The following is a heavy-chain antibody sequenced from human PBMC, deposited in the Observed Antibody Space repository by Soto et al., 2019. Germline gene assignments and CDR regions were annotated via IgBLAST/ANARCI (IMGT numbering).Heavy chain of an antibody. V-gene: IGHV3-23*01. CDR2: MRGSSSST. CDR3: AKASASSWPYYFDS. D-gene: IGHD6-13*01. J-gene: IGHJ4*02. CDR1: GFSFSSYV. Sequence: VQLLESGGGLVHPGGSLKLSCAASGFSFSSYVMAWVRQAPGKGLEWVSAMRGSSSSTYYPDSVKGRFTISRDNSENTLYLQMNSLRAEDTAMYYCAKASASSWPYYFDSWGQGALVTVSS.